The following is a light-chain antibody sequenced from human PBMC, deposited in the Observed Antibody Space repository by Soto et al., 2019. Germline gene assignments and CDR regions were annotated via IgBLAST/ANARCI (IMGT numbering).Light chain of an antibody. Sequence: IQLTQSPSSLSASVGDRVTITCRASQGISNYLAWYQQKPGKTPRLLIYGATTLQSGVPSRFSGSGSGTDFALTISSLQPEDCATYYCQQLKSYVTFGQGTRLEIK. CDR2: GAT. CDR1: QGISNY. V-gene: IGKV1-9*01. CDR3: QQLKSYVT. J-gene: IGKJ5*01.